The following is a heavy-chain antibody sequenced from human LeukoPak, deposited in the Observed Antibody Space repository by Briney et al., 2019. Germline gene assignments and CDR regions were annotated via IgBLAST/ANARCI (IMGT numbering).Heavy chain of an antibody. Sequence: SETLSLTCAVYGGSFSGYYWSWIRQPPGKGLEWIGEINHSGSTNYNPSLKSRVTISVDTSKNQFSLKLSSVTAADTAVYYCARYQWLVLVYYYYGMDVWGQGTTVTVSS. J-gene: IGHJ6*02. CDR1: GGSFSGYY. CDR3: ARYQWLVLVYYYYGMDV. V-gene: IGHV4-34*01. CDR2: INHSGST. D-gene: IGHD6-19*01.